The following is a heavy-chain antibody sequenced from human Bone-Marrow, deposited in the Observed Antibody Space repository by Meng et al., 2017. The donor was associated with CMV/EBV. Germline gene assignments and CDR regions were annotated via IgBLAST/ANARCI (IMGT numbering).Heavy chain of an antibody. V-gene: IGHV1-69*10. J-gene: IGHJ6*02. CDR3: ARGRTVTDYYYYGMDV. Sequence: SVKVSCKASGGTFSSYAISWVRQAPGQGLEWMGGIIPILGIANYAQKFQGRVTITADKSTSTAYMELSSLRSEDTAVYYCARGRTVTDYYYYGMDVCGQGTTVTVSS. CDR2: IIPILGIA. D-gene: IGHD4-17*01. CDR1: GGTFSSYA.